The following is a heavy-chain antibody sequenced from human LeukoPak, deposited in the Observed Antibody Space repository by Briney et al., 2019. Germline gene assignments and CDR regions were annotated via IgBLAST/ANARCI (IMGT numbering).Heavy chain of an antibody. CDR1: GFTFSSYG. CDR3: ARDVGSPVAGTDNWFDP. CDR2: IRYDGSNK. D-gene: IGHD6-19*01. V-gene: IGHV3-30*02. Sequence: PGGSLRLSCAASGFTFSSYGMHWVRQAPGKGLEWVAFIRYDGSNKYYADSVKGRFTISRDNSKNTLYLQMNSLRAEDTAVYYCARDVGSPVAGTDNWFDPWGQGTLVTVSS. J-gene: IGHJ5*02.